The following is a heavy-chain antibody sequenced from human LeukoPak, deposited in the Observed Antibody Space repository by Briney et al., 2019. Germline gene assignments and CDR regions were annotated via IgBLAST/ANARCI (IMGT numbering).Heavy chain of an antibody. V-gene: IGHV3-48*01. Sequence: GGSLRLSCAASGFTFSSYSMNWVRQAPGKGLEWVSYISSGSGTIYYADSVKGRFTISRDNSKNTLYLQMNSLRAEDTAVYYCARGSKGFDYWGQGTLVTVSS. CDR2: ISSGSGTI. D-gene: IGHD2-15*01. CDR3: ARGSKGFDY. CDR1: GFTFSSYS. J-gene: IGHJ4*02.